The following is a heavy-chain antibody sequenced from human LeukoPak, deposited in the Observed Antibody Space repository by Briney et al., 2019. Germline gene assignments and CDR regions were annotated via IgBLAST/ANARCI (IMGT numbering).Heavy chain of an antibody. D-gene: IGHD3-10*01. CDR1: GFTFSSYG. CDR2: IRYDGSNK. CDR3: AKDYSKTSYYGSGTYYRPNWFDP. Sequence: PTGGSLRLSCAASGFTFSSYGMHWVRQAPGKGLEWVAFIRYDGSNKYYADSVKGRFTISRDNSKNTLYLQMNSLRAEDTAVYYCAKDYSKTSYYGSGTYYRPNWFDPWGQGALVTVSS. V-gene: IGHV3-30*02. J-gene: IGHJ5*02.